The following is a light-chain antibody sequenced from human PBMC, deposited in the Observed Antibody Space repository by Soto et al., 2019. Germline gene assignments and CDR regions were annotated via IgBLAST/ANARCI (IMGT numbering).Light chain of an antibody. CDR2: ANS. V-gene: IGLV1-40*01. J-gene: IGLJ2*01. CDR1: SSNIGAGYD. CDR3: QSYDSSLSGVV. Sequence: QAVVTQPPSVSGAPGQRVTISCTGSSSNIGAGYDVHWYQQLPGTAPKLLIYANSNRPSGVPDRFSGSKSGTAASLAITGLQADDEADYYCQSYDSSLSGVVFGGGTQLTVL.